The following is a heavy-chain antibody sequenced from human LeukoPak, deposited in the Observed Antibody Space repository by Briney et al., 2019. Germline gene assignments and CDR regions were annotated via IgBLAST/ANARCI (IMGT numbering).Heavy chain of an antibody. V-gene: IGHV3-23*01. D-gene: IGHD3-22*01. CDR3: AKARGYFDTTAYRYFDY. Sequence: PGGSLRLSCAASGFTFNTYAMSWVRQAPGKGLEWVSGIGGGGTSTYYADSVKGRFTISRDNSKNTLYLQMNSLRAEDTAVYYCAKARGYFDTTAYRYFDYWGQGTLVTVSS. CDR2: IGGGGTST. CDR1: GFTFNTYA. J-gene: IGHJ4*02.